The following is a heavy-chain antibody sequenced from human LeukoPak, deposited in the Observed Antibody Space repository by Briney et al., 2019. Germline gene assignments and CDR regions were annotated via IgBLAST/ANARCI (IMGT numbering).Heavy chain of an antibody. CDR3: ARRDPFDY. Sequence: PGGSLRLSCAASGFTFSSYSMNWVRQAPGKGLEWVSFISSDSGTIYYADSVKGRFTISRDNARNSLYLQMNNLRDEDTAVYYCARRDPFDYWGQGTLVTVSS. CDR1: GFTFSSYS. CDR2: ISSDSGTI. J-gene: IGHJ4*02. V-gene: IGHV3-48*02.